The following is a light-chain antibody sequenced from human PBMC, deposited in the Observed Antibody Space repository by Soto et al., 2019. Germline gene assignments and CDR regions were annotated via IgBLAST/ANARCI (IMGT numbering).Light chain of an antibody. V-gene: IGKV1-27*01. CDR1: QGISNY. Sequence: DFQMTQSPSSLSTSVGDRVTITCRASQGISNYLAWYQQKPGKVPKLLIYAASTLQSGVPSRFSGSGSGTDFTLTISRLQPEDVATYYCQKYNSAPWTFGQGTKVEIK. CDR3: QKYNSAPWT. J-gene: IGKJ1*01. CDR2: AAS.